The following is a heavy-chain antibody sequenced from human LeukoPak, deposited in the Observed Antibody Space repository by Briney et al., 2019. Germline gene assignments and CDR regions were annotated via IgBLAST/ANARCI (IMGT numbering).Heavy chain of an antibody. Sequence: SQTLSLTCAVSSGSISSGDYYWTWIRQPPGKGLEWIGYIYYSGSTYYNPSLKSRVTISVDTSKNQFSLKLSSVTAADTAVYYCARTKYSSGWYVVRSGDPFDYWGQGTLVTVSS. V-gene: IGHV4-30-4*08. CDR1: SGSISSGDYY. D-gene: IGHD6-19*01. CDR2: IYYSGST. J-gene: IGHJ4*02. CDR3: ARTKYSSGWYVVRSGDPFDY.